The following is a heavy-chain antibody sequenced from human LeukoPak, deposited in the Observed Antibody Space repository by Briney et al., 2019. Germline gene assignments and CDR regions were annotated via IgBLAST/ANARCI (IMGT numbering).Heavy chain of an antibody. CDR1: GFTFSDYY. V-gene: IGHV3-11*01. J-gene: IGHJ4*02. Sequence: GGALRLSCAASGFTFSDYYMSWIREGPGEGLGWGSYISSSGSAIYYAESVKGRFTISRENAKNSLYLQMNSVRAEDTGVYYGARVGIAAAGPTYYFDYGGQGTLVTVSS. CDR3: ARVGIAAAGPTYYFDY. CDR2: ISSSGSAI. D-gene: IGHD6-13*01.